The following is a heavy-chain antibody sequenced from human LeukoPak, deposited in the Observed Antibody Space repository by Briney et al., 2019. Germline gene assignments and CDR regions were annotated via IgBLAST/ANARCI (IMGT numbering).Heavy chain of an antibody. CDR3: ARQLGVTLYFDY. D-gene: IGHD1-26*01. V-gene: IGHV5-51*01. CDR1: SYTFTNEW. Sequence: GESLKISCKGSSYTFTNEWIGWMRQMPGKGLEWMGIIPPGDSATRYSPSFQGQVTISADKSINTAYLQWSSLEASDTAMYYCARQLGVTLYFDYWGPGTLVTVSS. CDR2: IPPGDSAT. J-gene: IGHJ4*02.